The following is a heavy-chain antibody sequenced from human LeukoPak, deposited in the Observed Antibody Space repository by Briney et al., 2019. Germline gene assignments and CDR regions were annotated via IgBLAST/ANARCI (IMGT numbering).Heavy chain of an antibody. J-gene: IGHJ4*02. CDR3: ARDLGLGGYSYGTDGYYFDY. Sequence: SETLSLTCTVSGGSISSYYWSWIRQPAGKGLEWIGRIYTSGSTNYNPSLKSRVTMSVNTSKNQFSLKLSSVTAADTAVYYCARDLGLGGYSYGTDGYYFDYWGQGTLVTVSS. D-gene: IGHD5-18*01. CDR2: IYTSGST. CDR1: GGSISSYY. V-gene: IGHV4-4*07.